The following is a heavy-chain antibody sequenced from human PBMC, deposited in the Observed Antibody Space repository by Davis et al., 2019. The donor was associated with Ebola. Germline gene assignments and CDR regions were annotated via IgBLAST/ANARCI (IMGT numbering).Heavy chain of an antibody. V-gene: IGHV3-21*01. D-gene: IGHD3-22*01. J-gene: IGHJ4*02. CDR3: AREQYYYDSSGYYSYFDY. CDR1: GFTFSSYS. CDR2: ISSSSSYI. Sequence: GESLKISCAASGFTFSSYSMNWVRQAPGKGLEWVSSISSSSSYIYYADSVKGRFTISRDNAKNSLYLQMNSLRAEDTAVYYCAREQYYYDSSGYYSYFDYWGQGTLVTVSS.